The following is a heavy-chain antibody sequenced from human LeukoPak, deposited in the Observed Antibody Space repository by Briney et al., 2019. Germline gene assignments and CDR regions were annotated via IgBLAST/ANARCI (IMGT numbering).Heavy chain of an antibody. CDR3: ARHSITMVRGVHDY. V-gene: IGHV4-39*01. D-gene: IGHD3-10*01. CDR2: IYYSGST. J-gene: IGHJ4*02. Sequence: PSETLSLTCTVSGGSISSSSYYWGWIRQPPGKGLEWIGSIYYSGSTYYNPSLKSRVTISVDTSKNQFSLKLSSVTAADTAVYYCARHSITMVRGVHDYWGQGTLVTVSS. CDR1: GGSISSSSYY.